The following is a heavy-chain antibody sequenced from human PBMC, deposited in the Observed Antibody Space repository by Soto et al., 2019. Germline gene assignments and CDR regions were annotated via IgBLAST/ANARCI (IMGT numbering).Heavy chain of an antibody. J-gene: IGHJ4*02. Sequence: QVQLVESGGGVVQPGRSLRLSCAASGFTFSSYAMHWVRQAPGKGLEWVAVISYDGSNKYYADSVKGRLTIPRDNSKNALYLQMNSLRAEDTAVYYCASQLGMPTWGQGTLVTVSS. D-gene: IGHD1-1*01. CDR1: GFTFSSYA. CDR3: ASQLGMPT. CDR2: ISYDGSNK. V-gene: IGHV3-30-3*01.